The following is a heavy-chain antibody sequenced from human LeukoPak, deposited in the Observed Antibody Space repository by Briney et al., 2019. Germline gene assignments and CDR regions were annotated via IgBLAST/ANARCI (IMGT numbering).Heavy chain of an antibody. D-gene: IGHD5-18*01. V-gene: IGHV4-59*01. CDR1: GGSISSYY. J-gene: IGHJ4*02. CDR3: ARGYSYGATYYFDY. Sequence: SETLSLTCTVSGGSISSYYWSWIRQPPGKGLEWIGYIYYSGSTNYSPSLKSRGTISVDTSKNQFSLKLSSVTAADTAVYYCARGYSYGATYYFDYWGQGTLVTVSS. CDR2: IYYSGST.